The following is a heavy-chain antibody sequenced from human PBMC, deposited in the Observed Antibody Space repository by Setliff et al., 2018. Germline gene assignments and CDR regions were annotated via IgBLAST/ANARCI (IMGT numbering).Heavy chain of an antibody. J-gene: IGHJ3*02. CDR3: ARKGISALSGAFDM. V-gene: IGHV4-4*07. D-gene: IGHD1-26*01. CDR1: GGSISNYY. Sequence: TSETLSLTCTVSGGSISNYYWSWIRQPAGKGLEWIGRIYTSGSANYNPSLKSRVTMSVDTSKNQFSLKLSSVTAADTAVYYCARKGISALSGAFDMWGQGTMVTVSS. CDR2: IYTSGSA.